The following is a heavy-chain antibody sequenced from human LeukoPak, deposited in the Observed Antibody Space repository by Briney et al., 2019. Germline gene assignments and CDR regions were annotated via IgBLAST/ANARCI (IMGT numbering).Heavy chain of an antibody. CDR2: INWNSGSI. V-gene: IGHV3-9*01. D-gene: IGHD3-22*01. J-gene: IGHJ3*01. CDR1: GFSFDDYA. CDR3: AKDRSSGLQGFDV. Sequence: GRSLRLSCAASGFSFDDYAMHWVRQVPGKGLEWVSGINWNSGSIGHADSVKGRFTISRDNAKNSQYLQMNSLRAEDTALYYCAKDRSSGLQGFDVWGQGTMVTVSS.